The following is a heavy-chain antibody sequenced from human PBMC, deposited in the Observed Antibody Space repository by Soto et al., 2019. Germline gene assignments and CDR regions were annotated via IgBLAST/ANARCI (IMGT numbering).Heavy chain of an antibody. J-gene: IGHJ5*01. CDR1: GFTFSTYT. CDR2: ISSGSSYI. Sequence: PGGSLRLSGAASGFTFSTYTMNWVRQAPWKGLEWISSISSGSSYIYYAGSVKGRFTISRDNAKNSLFLQMNSLRADDTAVYYFARAILSGGAYPDSWGQGTKLTLYS. CDR3: ARAILSGGAYPDS. V-gene: IGHV3-21*01. D-gene: IGHD3-10*01.